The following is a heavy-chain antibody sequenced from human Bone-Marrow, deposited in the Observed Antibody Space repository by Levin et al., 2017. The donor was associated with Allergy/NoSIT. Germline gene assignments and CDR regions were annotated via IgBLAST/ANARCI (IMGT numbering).Heavy chain of an antibody. J-gene: IGHJ6*02. CDR1: GFTFSNAW. D-gene: IGHD3-10*01. CDR2: IKSKTDGGTT. CDR3: TTVLLWFGEFVKQPSYYYYYGMDV. V-gene: IGHV3-15*07. Sequence: GESLKISCAASGFTFSNAWMNWVRQAPGKGLEWVGRIKSKTDGGTTDYAAPVKGRFTISRDDSKNTLYLQMNSLKTEDTAVYYSTTVLLWFGEFVKQPSYYYYYGMDVWGQGTTVTVSS.